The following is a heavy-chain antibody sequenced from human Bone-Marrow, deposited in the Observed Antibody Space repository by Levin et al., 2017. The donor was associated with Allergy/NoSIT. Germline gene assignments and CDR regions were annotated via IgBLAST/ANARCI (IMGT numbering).Heavy chain of an antibody. CDR2: IKEDGSEK. CDR3: ARDETTSAFDI. J-gene: IGHJ3*02. V-gene: IGHV3-7*04. D-gene: IGHD1-1*01. Sequence: GESLKISCAASGFTFSNYWMSWVRQAPGKGLEWVANIKEDGSEKYYVDSVKGRFTISRDNAKNSLYLQMSSLRAEDTAVYYCARDETTSAFDIWGQGTMVTVSS. CDR1: GFTFSNYW.